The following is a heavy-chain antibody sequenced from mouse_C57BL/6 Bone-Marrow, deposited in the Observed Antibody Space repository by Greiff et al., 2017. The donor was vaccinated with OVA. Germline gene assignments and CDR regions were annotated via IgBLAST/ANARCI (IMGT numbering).Heavy chain of an antibody. J-gene: IGHJ4*01. D-gene: IGHD2-12*01. Sequence: QVQLKQPGAELVKPGASVKMSCKASCYTFTSYWITWVKQRPGQGLEWIGDIYPGSGSTNYNEKFKSKATLTVDTSSSTAYMQLSSLTSEDSAVYYCARERIYYSLYAMDYWGQGTSVTVSS. V-gene: IGHV1-55*01. CDR1: CYTFTSYW. CDR3: ARERIYYSLYAMDY. CDR2: IYPGSGST.